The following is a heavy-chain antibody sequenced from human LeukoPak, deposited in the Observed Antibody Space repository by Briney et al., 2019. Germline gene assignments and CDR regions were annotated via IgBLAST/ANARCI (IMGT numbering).Heavy chain of an antibody. V-gene: IGHV3-30-3*01. J-gene: IGHJ4*02. CDR1: GFTFSSYA. D-gene: IGHD2-2*01. Sequence: TGGSLRLSCAASGFTFSSYAMHWVRQAPGKGLEWVAVISYDGSNKYYADSVKGRFTISRDNSKNTLYLQMNSLRAEDTAVYYCAREMRVKNIVVVPAAIGYWGQGTLVTVSS. CDR3: AREMRVKNIVVVPAAIGY. CDR2: ISYDGSNK.